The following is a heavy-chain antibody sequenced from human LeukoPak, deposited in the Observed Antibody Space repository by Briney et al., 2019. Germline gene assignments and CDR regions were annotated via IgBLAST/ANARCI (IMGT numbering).Heavy chain of an antibody. CDR3: ARERCSGGSCYGSGMDV. D-gene: IGHD2-15*01. CDR1: GGSISSGDYY. V-gene: IGHV4-30-4*01. Sequence: PSETLSLTCTVSGGSISSGDYYWSWIRQPPGKGLEWIGYIYYSGSTYYNPSLKCRVTISVDTSKNQFSLKLSSVTAADTAVYYCARERCSGGSCYGSGMDVWGQGTTVTVSS. CDR2: IYYSGST. J-gene: IGHJ6*02.